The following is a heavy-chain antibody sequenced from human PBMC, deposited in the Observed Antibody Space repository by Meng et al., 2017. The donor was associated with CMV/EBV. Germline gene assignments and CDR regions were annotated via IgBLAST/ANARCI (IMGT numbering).Heavy chain of an antibody. D-gene: IGHD1-26*01. J-gene: IGHJ5*02. CDR2: IIPIFGTA. V-gene: IGHV1-69*12. CDR1: GGTFSSYA. Sequence: VQLVQSGGEVTNLLASVTSSCTASGGTFSSYAISWVRQAPGQGIEWMGGIIPIFGTANYAQKFQGRVTITADESTSTAYMELSSLRSEDTAVYYCEQGYTGPWGQGTLVTVSS. CDR3: EQGYTGP.